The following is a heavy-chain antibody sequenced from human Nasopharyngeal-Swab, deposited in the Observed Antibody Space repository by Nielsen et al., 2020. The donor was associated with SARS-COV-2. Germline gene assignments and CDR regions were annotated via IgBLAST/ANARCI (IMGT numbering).Heavy chain of an antibody. CDR3: ARDPGVVVVAATHYYYYGMDV. CDR2: INSDGSST. CDR1: GFTFSSYW. V-gene: IGHV3-74*01. J-gene: IGHJ6*02. D-gene: IGHD2-15*01. Sequence: LSLTCAASGFTFSSYWMHWVRQAPGKGLVWVSRINSDGSSTSYADSVKGRFTISRDNAKNTLYLQMNSLRDEDTAVYYCARDPGVVVVAATHYYYYGMDVWGQGTTVTVSS.